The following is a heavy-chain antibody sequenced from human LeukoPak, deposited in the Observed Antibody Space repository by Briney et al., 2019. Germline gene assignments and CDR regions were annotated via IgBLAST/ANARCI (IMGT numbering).Heavy chain of an antibody. Sequence: PGGSLRLSCAASGFTFSSYWMHWVRQAPGKGLVWVSRINSDGSSTSYADSVKGRFTISRDNAKNTLYLQMNSLRAEDTAVYYCLTSCYDCWFVPWGQGTLVTVSS. CDR2: INSDGSST. CDR1: GFTFSSYW. D-gene: IGHD2-2*01. J-gene: IGHJ5*02. CDR3: LTSCYDCWFVP. V-gene: IGHV3-74*01.